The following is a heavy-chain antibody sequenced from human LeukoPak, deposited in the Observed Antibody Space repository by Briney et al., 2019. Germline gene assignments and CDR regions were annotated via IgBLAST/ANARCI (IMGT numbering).Heavy chain of an antibody. D-gene: IGHD2/OR15-2a*01. J-gene: IGHJ3*02. Sequence: PGGSLRLSCAASGFIVSSNYMSWIRQPPGKGLEWIGYIYYSGSTNYNPSLKSRVTISVDTSKNQFSLKLSSVTAADTAVYYCARDFLARAFDIWGQGTMVTVSS. CDR2: IYYSGST. CDR3: ARDFLARAFDI. CDR1: GFIVSSNY. V-gene: IGHV4-59*02.